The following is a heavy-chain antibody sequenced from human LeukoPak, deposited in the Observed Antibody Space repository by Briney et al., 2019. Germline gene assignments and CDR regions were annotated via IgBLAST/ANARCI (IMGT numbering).Heavy chain of an antibody. Sequence: SETLTLTCTVSGGSISSSSYYWGWIRQPPGKGLEWIGSIYYSGSTYYNPSLKSRVTISVDTSKNQFSLKLSSVTAADPAVYYCARAHKGVVVVAATGAFDIWGQGTMVTVSS. V-gene: IGHV4-39*01. J-gene: IGHJ3*02. D-gene: IGHD2-15*01. CDR3: ARAHKGVVVVAATGAFDI. CDR2: IYYSGST. CDR1: GGSISSSSYY.